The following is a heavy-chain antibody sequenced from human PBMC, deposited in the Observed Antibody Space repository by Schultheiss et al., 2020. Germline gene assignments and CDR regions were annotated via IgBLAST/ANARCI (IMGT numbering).Heavy chain of an antibody. CDR3: ARYRRYSSSWHYYYGMDV. CDR2: INHSGST. V-gene: IGHV4-34*01. J-gene: IGHJ6*02. D-gene: IGHD6-13*01. CDR1: GGSFSGYY. Sequence: SETLPLTCAVYGGSFSGYYWSWIRQPPGKGLEWIGEINHSGSTNYNPSLKSRVTISVDTSKNQFSLKLSSVTAADTAVYYCARYRRYSSSWHYYYGMDVWGQGTTVTVSS.